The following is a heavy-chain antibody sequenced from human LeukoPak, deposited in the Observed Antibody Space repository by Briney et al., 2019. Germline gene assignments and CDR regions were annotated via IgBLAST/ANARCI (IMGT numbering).Heavy chain of an antibody. V-gene: IGHV1-18*01. CDR1: GYTFTSYG. J-gene: IGHJ6*03. CDR2: ISAYNGNT. Sequence: ASVKVSCKASGYTFTSYGISWVRQAPGQGLEWMGWISAYNGNTNYAQKLQGRVTMTTDTSTSTAYMELRSLRSEDTAVYYCARGRCSSTSCYDYYYYMDVWGKGTTVTVSS. CDR3: ARGRCSSTSCYDYYYYMDV. D-gene: IGHD2-2*01.